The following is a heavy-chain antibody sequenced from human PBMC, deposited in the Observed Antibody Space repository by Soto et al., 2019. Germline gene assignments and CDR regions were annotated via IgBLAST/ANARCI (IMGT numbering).Heavy chain of an antibody. D-gene: IGHD3-22*01. Sequence: GGSLRLSCVASGFTFSDYNMNWVRQSPGKGLEWVSFISGRSNTIYYADSVKGRFTISRDNAKNSLYLLMNSLRAEDTAVYYCTREGDGSGFFSDFWGQGALVTVSS. CDR2: ISGRSNTI. CDR1: GFTFSDYN. V-gene: IGHV3-48*01. J-gene: IGHJ4*02. CDR3: TREGDGSGFFSDF.